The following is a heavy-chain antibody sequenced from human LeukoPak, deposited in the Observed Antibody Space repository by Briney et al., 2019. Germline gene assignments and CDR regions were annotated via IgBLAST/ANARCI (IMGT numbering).Heavy chain of an antibody. CDR1: GYSFTSYW. CDR3: ARLPHYYDSSGYYVDY. CDR2: IYPGDSDT. Sequence: GESLKISCKGSGYSFTSYWIGWVRQMPGKGVEWMGIIYPGDSDTRYSPSLQGQVTISADKSISTAYLQRSSLKASDTAMYYCARLPHYYDSSGYYVDYWGQGTLATVSS. D-gene: IGHD3-22*01. J-gene: IGHJ4*02. V-gene: IGHV5-51*01.